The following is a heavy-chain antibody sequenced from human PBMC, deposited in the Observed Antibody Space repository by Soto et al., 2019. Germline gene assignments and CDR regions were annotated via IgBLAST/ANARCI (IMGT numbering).Heavy chain of an antibody. J-gene: IGHJ3*02. D-gene: IGHD3-10*01. V-gene: IGHV3-64*01. CDR3: ARDRFSMVRGVIMAFDI. CDR2: ISTDGGIT. Sequence: GGSLRLSCAASGFTFSSYAMHWVRQAPGKGLEYASAISTDGGITYYANSVKGRFTISRDNSKNSLYLQMNSLRAEDTAVYYRARDRFSMVRGVIMAFDISGQGTMVTVSS. CDR1: GFTFSSYA.